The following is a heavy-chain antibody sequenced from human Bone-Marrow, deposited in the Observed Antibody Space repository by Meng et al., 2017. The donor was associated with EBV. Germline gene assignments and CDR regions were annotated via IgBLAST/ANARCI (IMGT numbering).Heavy chain of an antibody. CDR1: GGAFSGYY. V-gene: IGHV4-34*01. J-gene: IGHJ4*02. D-gene: IGHD6-6*01. CDR3: ARGDRGRQLVPGRPIYFDY. Sequence: QWQLPLWGTGLLKPLATLSLTCAVYGGAFSGYYWSWIRQPPGKGLEWIGEINHSGSTNYNPSLKSRVTISVDTSKNQFSLKLSSVTAADTAVYYCARGDRGRQLVPGRPIYFDYWGQGTLVTVSS. CDR2: INHSGST.